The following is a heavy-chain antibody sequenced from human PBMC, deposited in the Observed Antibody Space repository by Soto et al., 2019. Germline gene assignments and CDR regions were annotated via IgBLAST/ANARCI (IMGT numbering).Heavy chain of an antibody. D-gene: IGHD3-22*01. CDR1: GGTFSRYA. CDR2: IIPMFGKA. CDR3: ARDATLYDTSGYYYLY. Sequence: QVQLVQSGAEVKKPVSSVKVSCKASGGTFSRYAISWVRQAPGQGLEWMGGIIPMFGKANYAQKFQGRVTITADESTSTGYMELRSLISEDTAVYYCARDATLYDTSGYYYLYWGQGTLVTVSS. V-gene: IGHV1-69*01. J-gene: IGHJ4*02.